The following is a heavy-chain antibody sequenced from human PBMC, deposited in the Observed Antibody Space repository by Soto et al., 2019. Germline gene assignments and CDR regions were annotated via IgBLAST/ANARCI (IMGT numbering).Heavy chain of an antibody. CDR2: IKSKTDGGTT. V-gene: IGHV3-15*07. Sequence: EVQLVESGGGLVKPGGSLRLSCAASGFTFSNAWMNWVRQAPGKGLEWVGRIKSKTDGGTTDYAAPVKGRFTISRDDSKNTLYLQMNSLKTEDTAVYYCTTEPLQWELLPPRQEHFDYWGQGTLVTVSS. CDR3: TTEPLQWELLPPRQEHFDY. D-gene: IGHD1-26*01. J-gene: IGHJ4*02. CDR1: GFTFSNAW.